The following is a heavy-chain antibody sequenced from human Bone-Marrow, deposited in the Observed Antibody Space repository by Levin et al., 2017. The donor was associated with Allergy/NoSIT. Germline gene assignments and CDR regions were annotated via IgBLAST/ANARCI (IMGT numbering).Heavy chain of an antibody. CDR3: AKGGYCISPICNVAEYYHYGQDG. CDR1: GFSFNNFG. J-gene: IGHJ6*02. V-gene: IGHV3-30*18. Sequence: GGSLRLSCAASGFSFNNFGMHWVRQAPGKGLEWVALISYDGSNKYYADSVKGRFTISRDNSKNTLSLQMSSLRAEDTAVYFCAKGGYCISPICNVAEYYHYGQDGWGQGTTVTVSS. D-gene: IGHD2-2*01. CDR2: ISYDGSNK.